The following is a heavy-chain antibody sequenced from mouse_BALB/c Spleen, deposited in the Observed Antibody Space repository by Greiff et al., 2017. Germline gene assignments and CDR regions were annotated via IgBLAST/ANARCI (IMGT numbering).Heavy chain of an antibody. J-gene: IGHJ3*01. CDR3: ARGGLITTVVEGWFAY. CDR1: GFTFSDYY. CDR2: ISDGGSYT. V-gene: IGHV5-4*02. Sequence: EVQGVESGGGLVKPGGSLKLSCAASGFTFSDYYMYWVRQTPEKRLEWVATISDGGSYTYYPDSVKGRFTISRDNAKNNLYLQMSSLKSEDTAMYYCARGGLITTVVEGWFAYWGQGTLVTVSA. D-gene: IGHD1-1*01.